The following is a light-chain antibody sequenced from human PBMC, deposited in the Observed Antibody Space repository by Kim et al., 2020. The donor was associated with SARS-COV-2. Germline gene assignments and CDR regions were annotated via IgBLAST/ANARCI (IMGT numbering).Light chain of an antibody. CDR2: RAS. Sequence: EIVLTQSPGTLSLSPGERATLSCRASQSVTSSYLAWYQQKPGQAPRLPIYRASSRATGIPDRFSGSGSGTDFTLTISRLEPEDFAVYYCQQYDNSRTFGQGTKVDIK. J-gene: IGKJ1*01. CDR1: QSVTSSY. V-gene: IGKV3-20*01. CDR3: QQYDNSRT.